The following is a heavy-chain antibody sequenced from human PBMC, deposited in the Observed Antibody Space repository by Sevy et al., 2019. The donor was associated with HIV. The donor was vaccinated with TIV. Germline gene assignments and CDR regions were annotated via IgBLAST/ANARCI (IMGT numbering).Heavy chain of an antibody. Sequence: GGSLRLSCAASGFTFSSYSMNWVRQAPGKGLEWVSYISDSSTTIYYADSVKGRFTISRDNAKNSLYLQMNSLRAEDTAVYYCARAPYGDYVYYYYGMDVWGQGTTVTVSS. V-gene: IGHV3-48*01. D-gene: IGHD4-17*01. J-gene: IGHJ6*02. CDR2: ISDSSTTI. CDR1: GFTFSSYS. CDR3: ARAPYGDYVYYYYGMDV.